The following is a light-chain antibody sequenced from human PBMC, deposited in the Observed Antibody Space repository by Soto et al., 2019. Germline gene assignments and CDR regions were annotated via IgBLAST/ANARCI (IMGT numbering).Light chain of an antibody. J-gene: IGLJ1*01. CDR1: SSDVGAYNF. Sequence: QSSLTQPASVSGSPGQSITISCTGTSSDVGAYNFFSWYQHHPGRAPKPIIYEGTIRPPGVSNRFSGSKSGNTASLTISGLQAEDEADYYCSSYTSSSTNVFGTGTKVTVL. CDR2: EGT. CDR3: SSYTSSSTNV. V-gene: IGLV2-14*01.